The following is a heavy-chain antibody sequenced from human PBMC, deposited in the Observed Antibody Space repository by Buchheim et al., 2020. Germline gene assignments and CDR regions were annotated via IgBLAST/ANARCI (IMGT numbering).Heavy chain of an antibody. CDR3: AKEVEVVVVATPTYYGMDV. CDR2: ISGSGAKT. V-gene: IGHV3-23*01. CDR1: GFTFSSYA. D-gene: IGHD2-15*01. Sequence: EVQLLESGGGLVQPGGSLRLSCAASGFTFSSYAMSWVRQAPGKGLEWVSAISGSGAKTYYADSVKGRFAISRDISKNTMYLPMNSLRAEDTAVYYCAKEVEVVVVATPTYYGMDVWGQGTT. J-gene: IGHJ6*02.